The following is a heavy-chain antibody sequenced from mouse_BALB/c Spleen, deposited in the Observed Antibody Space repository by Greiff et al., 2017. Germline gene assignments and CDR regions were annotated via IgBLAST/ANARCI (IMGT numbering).Heavy chain of an antibody. J-gene: IGHJ3*01. CDR3: ARPLYYDDDGFAY. V-gene: IGHV5-12-1*01. CDR1: GFAFSSYD. D-gene: IGHD2-4*01. Sequence: EVPLVESGGGLVKPGGSLKLSCAASGFAFSSYDMSWVRQTPEKRLEWVAYISSGGGSTYYPDTVKGRFTISRDNAKNTLYLQMSSLKSEDTAMYDCARPLYYDDDGFAYWGQGTVVTVSA. CDR2: ISSGGGST.